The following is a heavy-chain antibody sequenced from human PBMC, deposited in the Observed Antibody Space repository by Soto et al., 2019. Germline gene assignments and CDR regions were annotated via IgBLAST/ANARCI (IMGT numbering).Heavy chain of an antibody. CDR1: GFTFSHYA. CDR3: ARDYGSARWDY. V-gene: IGHV3-33*01. Sequence: QVQLVESGGGVVQPGRSLRLSCAASGFTFSHYAMHWARQAPGKGLEWVAVIWSDGSNENYADSVRGRFTISRDNPKTPLYRQMNSLRAEDTAVSYCARDYGSARWDYWGQGALVTVSS. J-gene: IGHJ4*02. CDR2: IWSDGSNE. D-gene: IGHD3-10*01.